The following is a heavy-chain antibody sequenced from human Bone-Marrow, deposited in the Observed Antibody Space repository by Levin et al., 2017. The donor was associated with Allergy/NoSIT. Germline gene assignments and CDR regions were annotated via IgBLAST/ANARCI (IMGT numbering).Heavy chain of an antibody. D-gene: IGHD1-7*01. V-gene: IGHV3-23*01. Sequence: GGSLRLSCAASGFTFSSYAMSWVRQAPGKGLEWVSAISGSGGSTYYADSVKGRFTISRDNSKNTLYLQMNSLRAEDTAVYYCAKDLNWNYGFKNWFDPWGQGTLVTVSS. CDR2: ISGSGGST. CDR1: GFTFSSYA. CDR3: AKDLNWNYGFKNWFDP. J-gene: IGHJ5*02.